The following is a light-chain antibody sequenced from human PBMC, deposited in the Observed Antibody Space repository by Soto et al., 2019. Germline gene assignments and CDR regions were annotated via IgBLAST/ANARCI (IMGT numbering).Light chain of an antibody. V-gene: IGLV2-11*01. CDR1: SGDVGGYSY. CDR3: CSYAGAFTYV. J-gene: IGLJ1*01. CDR2: DVS. Sequence: QSVLTQPRSVSGSPGHSVTISCTGTSGDVGGYSYVSWYQQHPGKAPKLLISDVSKRPSGVPDRFSGSKFGNTASLTISGLQAEDEADYYCCSYAGAFTYVLGSGTKVTVL.